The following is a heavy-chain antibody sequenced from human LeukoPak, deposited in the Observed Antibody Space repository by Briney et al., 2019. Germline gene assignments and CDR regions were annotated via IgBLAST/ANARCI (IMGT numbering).Heavy chain of an antibody. CDR1: GGSIDTYY. CDR3: AGRGLSTGWTFDY. D-gene: IGHD6-19*01. Sequence: PSETLSLTCSVSGGSIDTYYWSWIRQPAGKGLEWIAQIHTSGRTDFNPSLKSRVSISMDTPNNQLSLMISSVTAADTAIYYCAGRGLSTGWTFDYWDHGTLVTVSS. V-gene: IGHV4-4*07. J-gene: IGHJ4*01. CDR2: IHTSGRT.